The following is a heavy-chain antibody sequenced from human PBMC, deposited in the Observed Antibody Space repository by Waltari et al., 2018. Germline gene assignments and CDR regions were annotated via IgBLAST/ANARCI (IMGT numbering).Heavy chain of an antibody. CDR1: GFTVNSKY. CDR2: LYSGGST. CDR3: ARDRPFDL. V-gene: IGHV3-53*02. J-gene: IGHJ2*01. Sequence: EVQMVETGGGLIQPRGSLRLSCAVSGFTVNSKYMSWVRQAPGKGLEWVSVLYSGGSTFYADSVKGRFSISREISKNTLYLQMNSLRAEDTAVYYCARDRPFDLWGRGTLVTVSS.